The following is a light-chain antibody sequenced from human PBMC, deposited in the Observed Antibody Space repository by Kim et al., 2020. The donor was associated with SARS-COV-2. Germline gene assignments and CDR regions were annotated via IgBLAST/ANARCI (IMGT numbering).Light chain of an antibody. CDR2: GKN. CDR3: NSRDNSGDHVV. V-gene: IGLV3-19*01. CDR1: SLKTYY. J-gene: IGLJ2*01. Sequence: ALGQTVRSTCQGDSLKTYYATWYQQKPGQAPIVVIYGKNNRPSGIPDRFSGSSSGNTASLTVTGAQAVDEADYYCNSRDNSGDHVVFGGGTKLIVL.